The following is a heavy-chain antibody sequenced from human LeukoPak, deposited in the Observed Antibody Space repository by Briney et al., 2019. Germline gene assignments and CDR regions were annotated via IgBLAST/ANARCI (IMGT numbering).Heavy chain of an antibody. CDR2: ISAYNGNT. J-gene: IGHJ5*02. Sequence: ASVKVSCKASGGTFSSYAISWVRQAPGQGLEWMGWISAYNGNTNYAQKLQGRVTMTTDTSTSTAYMELRSLRSDDTAVYYCARDRYNWFDPWGQGTLVIVSS. CDR3: ARDRYNWFDP. V-gene: IGHV1-18*01. CDR1: GGTFSSYA.